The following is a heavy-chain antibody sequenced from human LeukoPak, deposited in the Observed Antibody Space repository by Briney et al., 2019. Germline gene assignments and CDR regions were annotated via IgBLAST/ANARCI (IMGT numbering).Heavy chain of an antibody. D-gene: IGHD3-22*01. V-gene: IGHV4-39*01. CDR2: IYYSGST. CDR1: GGSISSSSYY. CDR3: ARQGYYDSSPLGY. Sequence: KPSETLSLTCTVSGGSISSSSYYWGWIRQPPGKGLEWIGSIYYSGSTYYNPSLKSRVTISVDTSKNQFSLKLSSVTAADTAVYYCARQGYYDSSPLGYWGQGTLVTVS. J-gene: IGHJ4*02.